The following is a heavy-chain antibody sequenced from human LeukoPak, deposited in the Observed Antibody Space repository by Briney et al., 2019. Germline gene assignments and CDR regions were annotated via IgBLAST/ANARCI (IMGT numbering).Heavy chain of an antibody. Sequence: SETLSLACDVSGGSIDSTNWWNWVRQPPGKGLEWIGEIHHDGRINYNPSLKSRVTLSVDKSKNQFSLRLNSVTAADTAMYYCARSHDHLWGNYPDYWGQGTLVTVSS. D-gene: IGHD3-16*02. CDR1: GGSIDSTNW. CDR2: IHHDGRI. V-gene: IGHV4/OR15-8*01. J-gene: IGHJ4*02. CDR3: ARSHDHLWGNYPDY.